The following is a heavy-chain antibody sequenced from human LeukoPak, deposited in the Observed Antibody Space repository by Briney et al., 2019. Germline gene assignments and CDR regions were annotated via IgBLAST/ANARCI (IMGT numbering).Heavy chain of an antibody. D-gene: IGHD3-10*01. CDR2: ISWNSGSI. CDR3: AIALWFGESYYFDY. J-gene: IGHJ4*02. CDR1: GFTFDDYA. Sequence: GGSLRLSCAASGFTFDDYAMHWVRQAPGKGLEWVSGISWNSGSIGYADSVKGRFTISRDNAKNSLYLQMDSLRAEDTALYYCAIALWFGESYYFDYWGQGTLVTVSS. V-gene: IGHV3-9*01.